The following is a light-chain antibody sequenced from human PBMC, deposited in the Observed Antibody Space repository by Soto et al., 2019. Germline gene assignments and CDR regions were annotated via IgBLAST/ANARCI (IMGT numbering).Light chain of an antibody. CDR1: QSVSSY. V-gene: IGKV1-39*01. CDR3: QQRYSTTRGT. CDR2: AAS. Sequence: DIQMTQSPSSLSASVGDRVTITCRASQSVSSYLNWYQHQPGKAPKLLIYAASSLQSGVPPRFSATVSGTAFSLTTTSLQPEDFATYYCQQRYSTTRGTFGQGTKLDIK. J-gene: IGKJ1*01.